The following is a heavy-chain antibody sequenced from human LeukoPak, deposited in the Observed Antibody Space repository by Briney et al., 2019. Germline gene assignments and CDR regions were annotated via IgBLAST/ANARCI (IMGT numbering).Heavy chain of an antibody. J-gene: IGHJ4*02. CDR2: INHVAST. CDR3: ARGPSLRGDYYDSSGYYRRGLVDY. V-gene: IGHV4-34*01. Sequence: PSESLSLTCAVYGASFSGSYWSWVRHPPGKGLEWKGEINHVASTTYNPSLKGRPTISVNTSTKQFLLKLSSVTAADTAVYYCARGPSLRGDYYDSSGYYRRGLVDYWGQGTLVTVSS. D-gene: IGHD3-22*01. CDR1: GASFSGSY.